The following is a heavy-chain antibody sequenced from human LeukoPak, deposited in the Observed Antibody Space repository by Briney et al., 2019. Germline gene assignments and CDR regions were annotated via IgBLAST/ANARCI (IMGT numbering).Heavy chain of an antibody. V-gene: IGHV4-4*07. CDR2: IYTSGST. CDR1: GGSISSYY. D-gene: IGHD6-13*01. CDR3: ARDFPEAAGTFYFDY. J-gene: IGHJ4*02. Sequence: ASETLSLTCTVSGGSISSYYWSWIRQPAGKGLEWIGRIYTSGSTNYNPSLKSRVTMSVDTPKNQFSLKLSSVTAADTAVYYCARDFPEAAGTFYFDYWGQGTLVTVSS.